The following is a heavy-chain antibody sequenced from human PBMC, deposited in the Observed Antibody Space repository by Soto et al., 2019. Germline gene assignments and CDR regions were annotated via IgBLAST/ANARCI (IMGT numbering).Heavy chain of an antibody. D-gene: IGHD3-22*01. V-gene: IGHV4-4*02. J-gene: IGHJ3*02. CDR2: IYHSGST. Sequence: SETLSLTCAVSGGSISSSNWWSWVRQPPGEGLEWIGEIYHSGSTNYNPSLKSRVTISVDKSKNQFSLKLSSVTAADTAVYYCARDRYDSSGYVIIDAFDIWGQGTMVTVSS. CDR3: ARDRYDSSGYVIIDAFDI. CDR1: GGSISSSNW.